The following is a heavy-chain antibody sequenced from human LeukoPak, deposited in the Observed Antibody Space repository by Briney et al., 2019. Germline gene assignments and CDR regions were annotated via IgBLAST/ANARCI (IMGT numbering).Heavy chain of an antibody. CDR1: GFTFSSYA. CDR2: ISGSGGST. Sequence: GGSLRLSCAASGFTFSSYAMSWVRQAPGKGLEWVSAISGSGGSTYYADSVKGRFTNSRDNSKNTLYLQMNSLRAEDTAVYYCAKASLRYFDWLFDYWGQGTLVTVSS. V-gene: IGHV3-23*01. CDR3: AKASLRYFDWLFDY. J-gene: IGHJ4*02. D-gene: IGHD3-9*01.